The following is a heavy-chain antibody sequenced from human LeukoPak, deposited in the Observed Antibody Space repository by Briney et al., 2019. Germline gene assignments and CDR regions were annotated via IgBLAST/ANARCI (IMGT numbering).Heavy chain of an antibody. CDR2: ISWNSGSI. Sequence: PGGSLRLSCAASGFTFDDYAMHWVRQAPGKGLEWVSGISWNSGSIGYADSVKGRFTISRDNAKNSLYLQMNSLRAEDTALYYYAKDIATVTTYQYYYYGMDVWGQGTTVTVSS. CDR3: AKDIATVTTYQYYYYGMDV. V-gene: IGHV3-9*01. D-gene: IGHD4-17*01. CDR1: GFTFDDYA. J-gene: IGHJ6*02.